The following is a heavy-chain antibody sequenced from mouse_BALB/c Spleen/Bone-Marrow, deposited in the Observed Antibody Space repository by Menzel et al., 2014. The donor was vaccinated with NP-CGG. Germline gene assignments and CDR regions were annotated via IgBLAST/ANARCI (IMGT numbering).Heavy chain of an antibody. CDR1: RFTFNTYA. CDR3: VRDWDFDY. V-gene: IGHV10-1*02. J-gene: IGHJ2*01. Sequence: EVKLVESGGGLGQPKGSLKVSCAASRFTFNTYAMNWVRQAPGKGLEWVARIRSKSHNYATFYADSVKDRFTISRDDSQNMPYLQMNNLKTEDTAMYYCVRDWDFDYWGQGTTLTVSS. CDR2: IRSKSHNYAT. D-gene: IGHD4-1*01.